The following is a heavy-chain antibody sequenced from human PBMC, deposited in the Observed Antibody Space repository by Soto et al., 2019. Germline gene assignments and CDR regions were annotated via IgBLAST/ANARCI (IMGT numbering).Heavy chain of an antibody. V-gene: IGHV4-31*03. D-gene: IGHD4-17*01. CDR2: IYYSGST. Sequence: SETLSLTCTVSGGSISSGGYYWSWIRQHPGKGLEWIGYIYYSGSTYYNPSLKSRVTISVDTSKNQFSLKLSSVTAADTAVYYGARAGTVTINLDYGGKETLVTVSS. J-gene: IGHJ4*02. CDR1: GGSISSGGYY. CDR3: ARAGTVTINLDY.